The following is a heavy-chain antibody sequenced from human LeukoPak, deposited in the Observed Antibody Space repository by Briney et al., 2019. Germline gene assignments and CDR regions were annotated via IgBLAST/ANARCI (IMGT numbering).Heavy chain of an antibody. CDR3: AREMATNSYGMDV. Sequence: GGSLRLSCAASGFTFSSYWMSWVRQAPGRGLEWVAVISYDGSNKYYADSVKGRLTISRDNSKNTLYLQMNSLRAEDTAVYYCAREMATNSYGMDVWGQGTTVTVSS. J-gene: IGHJ6*02. CDR1: GFTFSSYW. V-gene: IGHV3-30-3*01. D-gene: IGHD5-24*01. CDR2: ISYDGSNK.